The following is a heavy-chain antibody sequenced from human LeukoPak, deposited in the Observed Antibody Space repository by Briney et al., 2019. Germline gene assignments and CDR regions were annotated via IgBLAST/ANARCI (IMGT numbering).Heavy chain of an antibody. D-gene: IGHD3-3*01. J-gene: IGHJ4*02. CDR2: MAHDGSNI. CDR3: ARASDRMYDEFWEGYFSSFDF. Sequence: GGSLRLSCAASGFTFSSYAMHWVRQGPGKGLEWVAVMAHDGSNIYYAGSVLGRFTISRDNSKDTLHLQMNSLRLEDTAVYYCARASDRMYDEFWEGYFSSFDFWGQGALVTVSS. V-gene: IGHV3-30-3*01. CDR1: GFTFSSYA.